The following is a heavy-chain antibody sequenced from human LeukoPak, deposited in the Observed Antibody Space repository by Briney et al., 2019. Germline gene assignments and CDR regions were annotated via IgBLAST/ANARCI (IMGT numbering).Heavy chain of an antibody. J-gene: IGHJ4*02. CDR2: ISGSGGST. CDR1: GGSFSGYY. CDR3: AKVAIVVVVAAFDY. D-gene: IGHD2-15*01. V-gene: IGHV3-23*01. Sequence: ETLSLTCAVYGGSFSGYYWSWVRQAPGKGLEWVSAISGSGGSTYYADSVKGRFTISRDNSKNTLYLQMNSLRAEDTAVYYCAKVAIVVVVAAFDYWGQGTLVTVSS.